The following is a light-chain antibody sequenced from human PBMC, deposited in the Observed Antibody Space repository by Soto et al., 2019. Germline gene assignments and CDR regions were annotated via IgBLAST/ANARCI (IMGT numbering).Light chain of an antibody. CDR2: EVT. CDR1: SSDVGSYNL. J-gene: IGLJ1*01. V-gene: IGLV2-14*02. CDR3: SSYTSRSTLV. Sequence: QSVLTQPASVSGSPGQSLTISCTGTSSDVGSYNLVSWYQHHPGKAPKLMIYEVTNRPSGVSNRFSGSKSGNTASLTISGLQAEDEADYYCSSYTSRSTLVFGTGTKLTVL.